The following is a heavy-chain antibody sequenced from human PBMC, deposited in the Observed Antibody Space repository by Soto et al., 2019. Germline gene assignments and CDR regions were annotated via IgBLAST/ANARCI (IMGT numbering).Heavy chain of an antibody. J-gene: IGHJ4*02. D-gene: IGHD2-21*01. CDR2: ISDSGST. Sequence: SETLSLTCTVSGGSISPYYWSWIRQPPGKGLEWIGYISDSGSTNYNPSLKSRVSISVDTSKNQFSLNLNFVTAADTAVYYCAKDKGYFGGESCFLDFWGQGSPVTVSS. CDR1: GGSISPYY. V-gene: IGHV4-59*01. CDR3: AKDKGYFGGESCFLDF.